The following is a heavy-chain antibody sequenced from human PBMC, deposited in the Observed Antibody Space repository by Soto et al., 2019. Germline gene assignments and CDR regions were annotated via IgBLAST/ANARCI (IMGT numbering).Heavy chain of an antibody. J-gene: IGHJ4*02. CDR3: AKGGRQWLVTSDFNY. CDR2: VSHDGRNT. CDR1: GFTFSDYA. V-gene: IGHV3-30*18. Sequence: GGSLRLSCAASGFTFSDYAMHWVRQAPGKGLEWVAVVSHDGRNTHYADSVKGRFTISRDISKNTVSLEMTSLRAEDTVVYYCAKGGRQWLVTSDFNYWGQGALVTVSS. D-gene: IGHD6-19*01.